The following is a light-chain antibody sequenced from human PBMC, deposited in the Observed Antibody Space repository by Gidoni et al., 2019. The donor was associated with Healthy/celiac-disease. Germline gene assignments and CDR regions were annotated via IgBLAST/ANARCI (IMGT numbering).Light chain of an antibody. J-gene: IGKJ3*01. Sequence: DIQMPQAPSSLSASVGDRVTITCRASQSISSYLNWYQQKPGKAPKLLIYDASSLQSGVPSRFSGSGSGTDFTLNISSLQPEDFATYYCQQSYSTLTFGPGTKVDIK. V-gene: IGKV1-39*01. CDR1: QSISSY. CDR3: QQSYSTLT. CDR2: DAS.